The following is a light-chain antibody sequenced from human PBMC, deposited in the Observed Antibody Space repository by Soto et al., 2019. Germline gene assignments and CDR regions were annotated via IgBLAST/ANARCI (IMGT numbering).Light chain of an antibody. V-gene: IGKV3-11*01. J-gene: IGKJ3*01. Sequence: EIVLTQSPATLSLSPGERAPLSCRASQSVSSYLAWYQQKPGQAPRLLIYDASNRATGIPARFRGSGSGTDFTLTISSLEPEDFAVYYCQQRSTWPSFTFGPGTKVDIK. CDR3: QQRSTWPSFT. CDR1: QSVSSY. CDR2: DAS.